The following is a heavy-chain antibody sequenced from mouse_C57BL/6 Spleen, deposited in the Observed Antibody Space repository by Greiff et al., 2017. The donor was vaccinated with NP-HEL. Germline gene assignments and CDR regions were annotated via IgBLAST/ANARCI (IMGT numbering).Heavy chain of an antibody. V-gene: IGHV3-6*01. Sequence: ESGPGLVKPFQSLSLTCSVTGYSITSGYYWNWIRQFPGNKLEWMGYIIYDGSNNYNPSLKNRISITRDTSKNQFFLKLNSVTTEDTATYYCATDGYYVFAYWGQGTLVTVSA. CDR2: IIYDGSN. CDR3: ATDGYYVFAY. D-gene: IGHD2-3*01. CDR1: GYSITSGYY. J-gene: IGHJ3*01.